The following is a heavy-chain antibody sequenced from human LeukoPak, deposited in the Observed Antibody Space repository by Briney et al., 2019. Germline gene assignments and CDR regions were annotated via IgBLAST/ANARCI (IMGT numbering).Heavy chain of an antibody. CDR2: IQYDGSDK. J-gene: IGHJ4*02. CDR3: AKEKDFLVVTAYDY. D-gene: IGHD2-21*02. Sequence: GGSLRLSCEVSGLTFNAYGMHWVRQAPGKGLEWMAFIQYDGSDKYYADSVKGRFTISRDDSKNTLFLQMNSLRGEDTAVYYCAKEKDFLVVTAYDYWGQGTLVTVSS. CDR1: GLTFNAYG. V-gene: IGHV3-30*02.